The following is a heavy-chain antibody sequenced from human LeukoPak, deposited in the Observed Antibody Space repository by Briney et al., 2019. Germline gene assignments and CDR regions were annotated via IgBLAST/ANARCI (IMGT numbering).Heavy chain of an antibody. D-gene: IGHD6-13*01. CDR3: ARAEIAAAVHDAFDI. J-gene: IGHJ3*02. CDR2: IIPIFGTA. V-gene: IGHV1-69*05. CDR1: GSTFSSYG. Sequence: SVKVSCKASGSTFSSYGITWVRQAPGQGLEWMGGIIPIFGTANYAQKFQGRVTITTDESTSTAYMELSSLRSEDTAVYYCARAEIAAAVHDAFDIWGQGTMVTVSS.